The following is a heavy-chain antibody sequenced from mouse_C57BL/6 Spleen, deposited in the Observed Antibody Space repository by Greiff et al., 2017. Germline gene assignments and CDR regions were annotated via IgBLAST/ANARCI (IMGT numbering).Heavy chain of an antibody. D-gene: IGHD1-1*01. CDR2: INPNNGGT. CDR1: GYTFTDYN. J-gene: IGHJ3*01. Sequence: EVQLQESGPELVKPGASVKIPCKASGYTFTDYNMAWVKQSHGKSLEWIGDINPNNGGTIYNQKFKGQATLTVDKSSSTAYMELRSLTSEDTAVYYCAREGYYGSGFAYWGQGTLVTVSA. V-gene: IGHV1-18*01. CDR3: AREGYYGSGFAY.